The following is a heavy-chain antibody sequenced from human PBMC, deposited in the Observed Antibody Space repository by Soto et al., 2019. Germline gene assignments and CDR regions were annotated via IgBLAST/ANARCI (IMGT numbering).Heavy chain of an antibody. D-gene: IGHD3-16*01. CDR1: GYTFTRYG. CDR3: AMVDVYVTPSPQDV. CDR2: INTYNGNT. Sequence: QVQLVQYGAEVKNPGASVKVSCKASGYTFTRYGIGWARQAPGQGLEWMGWINTYNGNTNYAQNVQGRVTLTTVTSTSTAYTELRSLRSNDTAIYYCAMVDVYVTPSPQDVWGQGTTVIVSS. V-gene: IGHV1-18*01. J-gene: IGHJ6*02.